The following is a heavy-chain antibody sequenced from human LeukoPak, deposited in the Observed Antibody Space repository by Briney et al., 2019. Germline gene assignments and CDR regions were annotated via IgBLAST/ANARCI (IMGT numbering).Heavy chain of an antibody. CDR3: AGGHSSGYYPIDY. Sequence: GGSLRLSCAASGFTFSDYYMNWVRQAPGKGLEWVSYISSSGSTIYYADSVKGRFTISRDNAKNSLYLQMNSLRVEDTAVYYCAGGHSSGYYPIDYWGQGTLVTVSS. J-gene: IGHJ4*02. CDR1: GFTFSDYY. D-gene: IGHD3-22*01. CDR2: ISSSGSTI. V-gene: IGHV3-11*04.